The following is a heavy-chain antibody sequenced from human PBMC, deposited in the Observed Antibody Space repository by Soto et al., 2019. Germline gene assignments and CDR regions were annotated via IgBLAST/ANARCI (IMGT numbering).Heavy chain of an antibody. Sequence: QVQLQQWGAGLLKPSETLSLTCAVYGGSFSGYYWSWFRQPPGKGLEWIGEINHSGSTNYNPSLKGRVTISVDTSKNQFSLKLSSVTAADTAVYYCAREPEPNAFDIWGQGTMVTVSS. CDR3: AREPEPNAFDI. CDR1: GGSFSGYY. J-gene: IGHJ3*02. D-gene: IGHD1-26*01. V-gene: IGHV4-34*01. CDR2: INHSGST.